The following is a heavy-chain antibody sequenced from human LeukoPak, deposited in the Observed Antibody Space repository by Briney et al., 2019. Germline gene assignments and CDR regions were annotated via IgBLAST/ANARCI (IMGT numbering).Heavy chain of an antibody. CDR1: GYTFTGYY. Sequence: ASVKVSCKASGYTFTGYYMHWVRQAPGQGLEWMGWINPNSGGTNYAQKFQGRVTMTRNTSISTAYMELSRLRSDDTAVYYCARLYSSSWYSAFDIWGQGTMVTVSS. D-gene: IGHD6-13*01. CDR3: ARLYSSSWYSAFDI. CDR2: INPNSGGT. V-gene: IGHV1-2*02. J-gene: IGHJ3*02.